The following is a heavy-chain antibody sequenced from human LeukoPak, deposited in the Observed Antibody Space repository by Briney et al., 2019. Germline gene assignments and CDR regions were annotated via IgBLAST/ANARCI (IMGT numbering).Heavy chain of an antibody. Sequence: ASVKVSCKASGYTFTSYGISWVRQAPGQGLEWMGWISAYNGNTNYAQKFQGRVTITRNTSISTAYMELSSLRSEDTAVYYCAREPRPYCSSTSCYMEDYWGQGTLVTVSS. D-gene: IGHD2-2*02. CDR3: AREPRPYCSSTSCYMEDY. V-gene: IGHV1-18*01. CDR2: ISAYNGNT. CDR1: GYTFTSYG. J-gene: IGHJ4*02.